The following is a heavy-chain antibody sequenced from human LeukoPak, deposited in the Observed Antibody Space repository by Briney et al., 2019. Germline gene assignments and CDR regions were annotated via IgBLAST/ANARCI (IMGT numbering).Heavy chain of an antibody. CDR1: GFTFSSYW. Sequence: GGSLRLSCAASGFTFSSYWMSWVRQAPGKGLEWVANIKQDGSEKYYVDSVKGRFTISRDNAKNSLYLQMNSLRAEDTAMYYCARARYFDWDDFDYWGQGTLVTVSS. J-gene: IGHJ4*02. CDR2: IKQDGSEK. D-gene: IGHD3-9*01. V-gene: IGHV3-7*01. CDR3: ARARYFDWDDFDY.